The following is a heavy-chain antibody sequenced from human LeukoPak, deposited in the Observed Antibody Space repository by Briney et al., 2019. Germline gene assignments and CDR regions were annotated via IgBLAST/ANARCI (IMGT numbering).Heavy chain of an antibody. Sequence: GESLKISCKGSGYSFTSYWIGWVRQMPGKGLEWMGIIYPGDSDTRYSPSFQGRVTISADKSISTAYLQWSSLKASDTAMYYCARSHKQYYDFWSGYPRIWGQGTMVTVSS. CDR3: ARSHKQYYDFWSGYPRI. D-gene: IGHD3-3*01. J-gene: IGHJ3*02. CDR2: IYPGDSDT. V-gene: IGHV5-51*01. CDR1: GYSFTSYW.